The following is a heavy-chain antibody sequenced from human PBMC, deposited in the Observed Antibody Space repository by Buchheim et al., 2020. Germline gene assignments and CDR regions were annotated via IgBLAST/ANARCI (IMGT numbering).Heavy chain of an antibody. D-gene: IGHD3-3*01. CDR1: GGSISSYY. Sequence: QVQLQESGPGLVKPSETLSLTCTVSGGSISSYYWSWIRQPPGKGLEWIGYIYYSGSTNYNPSLKSRCTISVDTSKNQFSLKLSSVTAADTAVYYCARAGEYYDFWSGPPAGYGMDVWGQGTT. CDR2: IYYSGST. V-gene: IGHV4-59*01. J-gene: IGHJ6*02. CDR3: ARAGEYYDFWSGPPAGYGMDV.